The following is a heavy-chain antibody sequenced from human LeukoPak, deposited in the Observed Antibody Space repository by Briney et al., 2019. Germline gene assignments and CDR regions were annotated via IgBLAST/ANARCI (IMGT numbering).Heavy chain of an antibody. D-gene: IGHD3-10*01. CDR3: AKGFRGDRGLVDY. J-gene: IGHJ4*02. CDR2: TSARGGST. Sequence: GGSLRLSCAASAFTFSSYALTWVRQAPGKGLEWVSATSARGGSTYCADAGKGRLTISRDNSQNTLYLQMNSLRAEDTAVYYCAKGFRGDRGLVDYWGQGTLVTVSS. CDR1: AFTFSSYA. V-gene: IGHV3-23*01.